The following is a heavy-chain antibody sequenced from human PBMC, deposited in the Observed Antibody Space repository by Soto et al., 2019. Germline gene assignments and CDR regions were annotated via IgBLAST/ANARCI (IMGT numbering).Heavy chain of an antibody. J-gene: IGHJ6*02. D-gene: IGHD1-26*01. CDR2: ISYDGSNK. V-gene: IGHV3-30-3*01. Sequence: QVQLVESGGGVVQPGRSLRLSCAASGFTCSSYAMHWVRQAPGKGLEWVAVISYDGSNKYYADSVKGRFTISRDNSKNTLCARDHGSRELLDYYYYYGMDVWGQGTTVTVSS. CDR3: GMDV. CDR1: GFTCSSYA.